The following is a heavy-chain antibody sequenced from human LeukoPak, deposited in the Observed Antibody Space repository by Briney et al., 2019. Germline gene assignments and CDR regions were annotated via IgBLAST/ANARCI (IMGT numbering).Heavy chain of an antibody. CDR3: ARTTVTRYYFDY. V-gene: IGHV3-74*01. D-gene: IGHD4-11*01. CDR2: INSDGSST. J-gene: IGHJ4*02. CDR1: GFTFSSYW. Sequence: GGSLRLSCAASGFTFSSYWMHWVRHAPGKGLVWVSRINSDGSSTSYADSVKGRFTISRDNAKNTLYLQMNSLRAEDTAVYYCARTTVTRYYFDYWGQGTLVTVSS.